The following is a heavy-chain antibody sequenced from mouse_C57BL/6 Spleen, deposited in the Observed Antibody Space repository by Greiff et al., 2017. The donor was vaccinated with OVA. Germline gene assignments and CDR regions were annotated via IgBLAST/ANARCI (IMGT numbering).Heavy chain of an antibody. J-gene: IGHJ1*03. Sequence: EVQLQQSGAELVRPGASVKLSCTASGFNIKDDYMHWVKQRPEQGLEWIGWIDPENGDTEYASKFQGKATITADTSSNKAYLQLSSLTSEDTAVYYCTTDGSRDWYFDVWGTGTTVTVSS. CDR2: IDPENGDT. CDR3: TTDGSRDWYFDV. CDR1: GFNIKDDY. D-gene: IGHD1-1*01. V-gene: IGHV14-4*01.